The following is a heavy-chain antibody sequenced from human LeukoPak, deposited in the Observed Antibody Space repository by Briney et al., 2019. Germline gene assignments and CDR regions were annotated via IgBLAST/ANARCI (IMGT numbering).Heavy chain of an antibody. J-gene: IGHJ6*03. CDR1: GFTFSSYV. V-gene: IGHV3-30*04. D-gene: IGHD6-13*01. CDR2: ISYDGSNE. Sequence: GGSLRLSCAASGFTFSSYVMHWVRQAPGKGLEWVAIISYDGSNEYYADSVKGRFTISRDNSKNTLYLQMNSLRAADTAVYYCAKEDSSSYYYMDVWGKGTTVTVSS. CDR3: AKEDSSSYYYMDV.